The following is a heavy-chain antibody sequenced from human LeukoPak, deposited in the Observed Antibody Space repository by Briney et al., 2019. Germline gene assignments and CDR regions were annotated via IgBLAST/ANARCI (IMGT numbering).Heavy chain of an antibody. Sequence: PWGSLTLTCAASGITFSTSWMHWVRQAPGKGLAWVSHISSGGSNTIYADSVSGRFTISIDNAKNTLYLQMNSLRAEDTAVYYCARDQSIMGPTTVDYWGQGTLVTVSS. CDR3: ARDQSIMGPTTVDY. J-gene: IGHJ4*02. CDR1: GITFSTSW. D-gene: IGHD1-26*01. CDR2: ISSGGSNT. V-gene: IGHV3-74*01.